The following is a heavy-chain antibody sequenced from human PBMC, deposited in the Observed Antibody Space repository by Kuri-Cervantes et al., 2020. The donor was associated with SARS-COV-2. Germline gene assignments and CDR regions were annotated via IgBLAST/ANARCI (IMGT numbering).Heavy chain of an antibody. CDR2: IGSSSSII. D-gene: IGHD3-10*01. V-gene: IGHV3-48*01. CDR3: ARERYYSGHYGMDV. J-gene: IGHJ6*02. CDR1: GFTSSDYS. Sequence: GGSLRLSCAASGFTSSDYSMNWVRQAPGKGLEWVSYIGSSSSIIYYADSMKGRFTISRDNAKNSLSLQMNSLRAEDTAVYYCARERYYSGHYGMDVWGQGTTVTVSS.